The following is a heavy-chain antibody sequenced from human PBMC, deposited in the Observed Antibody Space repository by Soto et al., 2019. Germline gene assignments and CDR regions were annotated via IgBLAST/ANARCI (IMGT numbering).Heavy chain of an antibody. D-gene: IGHD5-18*01. CDR2: INHSGST. J-gene: IGHJ1*01. CDR3: ARGALGRGYRHGYQAY. CDR1: GGSFSGYY. Sequence: SETLSLTCAVYGGSFSGYYWSWIRQPPGKGLEWIGEINHSGSTNYNPSLKSRVTISVDTSKNQFSLKLSSVTAADTAVYYCARGALGRGYRHGYQAYSGQGTPVPVSS. V-gene: IGHV4-34*01.